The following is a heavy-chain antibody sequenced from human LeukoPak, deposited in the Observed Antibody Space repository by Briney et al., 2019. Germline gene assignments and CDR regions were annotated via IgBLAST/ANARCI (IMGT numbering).Heavy chain of an antibody. CDR3: AKATPATAAFES. Sequence: PGGSLRLSCAAPGFTFSMYAMSWVRQAPGKGLEWVSTISSSGGSTYYADSVKGRFTISRDNSKNTLYLQMNSLRAEDTAVYYCAKATPATAAFESWGQGTLLTVSS. D-gene: IGHD6-13*01. J-gene: IGHJ4*02. V-gene: IGHV3-23*01. CDR1: GFTFSMYA. CDR2: ISSSGGST.